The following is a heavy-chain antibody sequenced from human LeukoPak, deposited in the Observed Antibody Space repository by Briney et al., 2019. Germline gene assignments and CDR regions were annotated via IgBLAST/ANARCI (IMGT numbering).Heavy chain of an antibody. V-gene: IGHV4-59*01. CDR1: SGSIRSYY. Sequence: AETLSLTCTVSSGSIRSYYWSWFRQTPGKGLEWIGYIYDSGSTKYNPSLKSRVTISVDTSKNQFSLKLSSVTAADTAVHYCARDRADTYYYMDVWGKGTTVTVSS. D-gene: IGHD3-10*01. J-gene: IGHJ6*03. CDR2: IYDSGST. CDR3: ARDRADTYYYMDV.